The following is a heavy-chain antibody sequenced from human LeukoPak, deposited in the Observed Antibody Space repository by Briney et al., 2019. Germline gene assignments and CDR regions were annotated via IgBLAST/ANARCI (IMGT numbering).Heavy chain of an antibody. J-gene: IGHJ6*03. V-gene: IGHV3-30*02. Sequence: GGSLRLSCAASGFTFSSHGMHWVRQAPGKGLEWVAFIRYDGSNKYNADSVKGRFTISRDNSKNTLYLQMNSLRAEDTAVYYCAKDKAMTTAAMDVWGKGTTVTV. CDR3: AKDKAMTTAAMDV. D-gene: IGHD4-17*01. CDR1: GFTFSSHG. CDR2: IRYDGSNK.